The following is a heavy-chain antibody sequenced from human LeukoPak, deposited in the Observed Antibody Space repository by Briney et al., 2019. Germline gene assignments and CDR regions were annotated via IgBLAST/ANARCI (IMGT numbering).Heavy chain of an antibody. V-gene: IGHV1-46*02. Sequence: ASVKVSCKASGYTFNNYNIHWLRQAPGQGLEWMGIVNPGGDSTSYAQKFQGRVTMTRDTSTSTVYMELSSLRSEDTAVYYCARALSEMATIGEDFDYWGQGTLVTVSS. J-gene: IGHJ4*02. CDR1: GYTFNNYN. D-gene: IGHD5-24*01. CDR2: VNPGGDST. CDR3: ARALSEMATIGEDFDY.